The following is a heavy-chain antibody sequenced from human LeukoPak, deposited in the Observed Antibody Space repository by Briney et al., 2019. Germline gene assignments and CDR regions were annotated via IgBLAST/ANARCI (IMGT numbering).Heavy chain of an antibody. CDR3: ARDRGGTYGGYFDY. V-gene: IGHV4-39*07. J-gene: IGHJ4*02. Sequence: SETLSLTCTVSGGSISSSSYYWGWIRQPPGKGLEWIGSIYYSGSTYYNPSLKSRVTISVDKSKNQFSLKLSSVTAADTAVYYCARDRGGTYGGYFDYWGQGTLVTVSS. CDR1: GGSISSSSYY. CDR2: IYYSGST. D-gene: IGHD1-26*01.